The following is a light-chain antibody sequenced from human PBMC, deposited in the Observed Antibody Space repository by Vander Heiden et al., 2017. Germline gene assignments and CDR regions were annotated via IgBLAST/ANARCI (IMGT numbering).Light chain of an antibody. Sequence: EIVLTQSAAPLSLSPGDRATLSCRASQSVSTHLAWYQQRPGQPPRRLIYDAATRATGSPARFSGSDAGTDFTLTRNSLVPEDSAVYYCQQRYNWPRTFGQGTKVEIK. CDR1: QSVSTH. CDR2: DAA. CDR3: QQRYNWPRT. V-gene: IGKV3-11*01. J-gene: IGKJ1*01.